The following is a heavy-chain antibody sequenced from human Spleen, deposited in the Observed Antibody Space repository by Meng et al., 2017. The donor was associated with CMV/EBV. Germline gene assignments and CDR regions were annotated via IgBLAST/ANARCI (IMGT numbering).Heavy chain of an antibody. CDR2: ISGTGATT. Sequence: GESLKISCAASGFTSSNYAINWVRQAPGKGLEWISAISGTGATTYYADSVKGRFTISRDNSKNSVHLQMNSLRAEDTAMYYCAKTWITVITITIDYWGHGTLVTVSS. V-gene: IGHV3-23*01. CDR3: AKTWITVITITIDY. CDR1: GFTSSNYA. J-gene: IGHJ4*01. D-gene: IGHD4-17*01.